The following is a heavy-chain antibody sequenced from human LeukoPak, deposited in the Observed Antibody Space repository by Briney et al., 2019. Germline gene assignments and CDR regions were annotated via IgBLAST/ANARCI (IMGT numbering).Heavy chain of an antibody. J-gene: IGHJ4*02. V-gene: IGHV3-23*01. CDR2: NRNFGET. Sequence: GASLRLSCAASGFTFRNYAMAWVRQAPGKGLEWVSSNRNFGETHYADSVRGRFIISRDNSQNTLYLQMNSLRAEDSALYYCANIPPFDYGDYAIRLDWGQGTLVTVSS. D-gene: IGHD4-17*01. CDR3: ANIPPFDYGDYAIRLD. CDR1: GFTFRNYA.